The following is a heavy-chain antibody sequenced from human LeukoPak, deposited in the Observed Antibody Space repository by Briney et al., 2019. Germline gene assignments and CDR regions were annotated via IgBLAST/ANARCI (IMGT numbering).Heavy chain of an antibody. V-gene: IGHV3-7*01. CDR3: ARGARSVRGVIPYFDY. Sequence: PGGSLRLSCAASGFTFSSYWMSWVRQAPGKGLEWVANIKQDGSEKYYVDSVKGRFTISRDNAKNSLGLQMNSLRAEDTAVYYCARGARSVRGVIPYFDYWGQGTLVTVSS. J-gene: IGHJ4*02. CDR1: GFTFSSYW. CDR2: IKQDGSEK. D-gene: IGHD3-10*01.